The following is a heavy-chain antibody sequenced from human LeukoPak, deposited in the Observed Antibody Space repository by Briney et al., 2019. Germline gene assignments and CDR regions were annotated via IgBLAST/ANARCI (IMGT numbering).Heavy chain of an antibody. J-gene: IGHJ4*02. Sequence: GGSLRLSCAASGFIFSSYWMHWVRQAPGKGLVWVSRINTDGSSTSYADSVKGRFTISRDNAKNTLYLQMNSLRAEDTAVYYCARDVVAATNPNDYWGQGTLVTVSS. V-gene: IGHV3-74*01. CDR1: GFIFSSYW. D-gene: IGHD6-19*01. CDR3: ARDVVAATNPNDY. CDR2: INTDGSST.